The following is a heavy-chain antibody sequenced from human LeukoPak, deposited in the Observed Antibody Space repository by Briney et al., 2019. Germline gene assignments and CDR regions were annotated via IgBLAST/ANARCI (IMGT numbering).Heavy chain of an antibody. Sequence: GGSLRLSCAASGFTFSDYYMSWIRQAPGKGLEWVSYISSSGSTIYYADSVKGRFTISRDNAKNSLYLQMNSLRAEDTAVYYCTRHPPATLEAGTWLYAFDIWGQGTLVTVSS. D-gene: IGHD6-19*01. CDR2: ISSSGSTI. V-gene: IGHV3-11*04. CDR3: TRHPPATLEAGTWLYAFDI. CDR1: GFTFSDYY. J-gene: IGHJ3*02.